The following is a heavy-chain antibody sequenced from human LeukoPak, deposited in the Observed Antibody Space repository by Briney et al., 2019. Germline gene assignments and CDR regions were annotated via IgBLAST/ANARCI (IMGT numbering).Heavy chain of an antibody. Sequence: GGSLRLSCPASGFTFSNYWMHWVRQAPGKGLVGVSRINSYGCSTSYAGSVKGRVTISRDNAKNTLYLQMNRLRAEDTAVYYCARVSSGSYYGYYYYYMDVWGKGTTVTDSS. D-gene: IGHD1-26*01. J-gene: IGHJ6*03. V-gene: IGHV3-74*01. CDR3: ARVSSGSYYGYYYYYMDV. CDR1: GFTFSNYW. CDR2: INSYGCST.